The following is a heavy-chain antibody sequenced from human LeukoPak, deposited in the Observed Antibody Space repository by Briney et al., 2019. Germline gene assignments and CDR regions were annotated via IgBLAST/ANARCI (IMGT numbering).Heavy chain of an antibody. Sequence: GASVKVSCKASGGTFSSYAISWVRQAPGQGLKWMGGIIPIFGTANYAQKFQGRVTITADESTSTAYMELSSLRSEDTAVYYCARDSSGVMSYYYYYMDVWGKGTTVTVSS. CDR2: IIPIFGTA. D-gene: IGHD3-10*01. CDR3: ARDSSGVMSYYYYYMDV. V-gene: IGHV1-69*13. CDR1: GGTFSSYA. J-gene: IGHJ6*03.